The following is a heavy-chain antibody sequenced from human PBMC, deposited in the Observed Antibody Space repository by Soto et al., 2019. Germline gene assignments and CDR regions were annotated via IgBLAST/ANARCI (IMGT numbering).Heavy chain of an antibody. J-gene: IGHJ6*02. V-gene: IGHV1-69*01. CDR1: GGTFSSYA. D-gene: IGHD1-26*01. CDR2: IIPIFGTA. CDR3: ARALVGASIVGSRNYGMDV. Sequence: QVPLVQSGAEVKKPGSSGKVSCKASGGTFSSYAISWVRQAPGQGLEWMGGIIPIFGTANYAQKFQGRVTITADESTSTAYMELMSLRSEDTAVYYGARALVGASIVGSRNYGMDVWGQGTTVTVAS.